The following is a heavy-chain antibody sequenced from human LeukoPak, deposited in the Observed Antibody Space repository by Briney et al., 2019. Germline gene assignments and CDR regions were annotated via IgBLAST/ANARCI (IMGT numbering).Heavy chain of an antibody. CDR1: GFTFSNYW. J-gene: IGHJ4*02. CDR2: INNDGSNA. CDR3: AMTTVGFDY. D-gene: IGHD4-23*01. V-gene: IGHV3-74*03. Sequence: GGSLRLSCAASGFTFSNYWMHWVRQAPGKGLIWVSRINNDGSNAAYADSVKGRFTISRDNAKNTLYLQMNSLRAEDTAVYYCAMTTVGFDYWGQGALVTVSS.